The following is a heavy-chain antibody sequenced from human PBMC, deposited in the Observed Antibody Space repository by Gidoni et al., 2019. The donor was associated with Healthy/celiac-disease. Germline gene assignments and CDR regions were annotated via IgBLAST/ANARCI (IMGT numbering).Heavy chain of an antibody. CDR2: SLPIFGTA. CDR3: ARGVYADLTPVIYYYMDV. J-gene: IGHJ6*03. D-gene: IGHD2-21*01. CDR1: GGTFSSYA. Sequence: QVQLVQSGAEVKKPGSSVKVSCKASGGTFSSYAISWVRQAPGQGLEWMGGSLPIFGTANYAQKFPGRVTITADESTSTAYMALSSLRSEDTAVYYCARGVYADLTPVIYYYMDVWGKGTTVTVSS. V-gene: IGHV1-69*01.